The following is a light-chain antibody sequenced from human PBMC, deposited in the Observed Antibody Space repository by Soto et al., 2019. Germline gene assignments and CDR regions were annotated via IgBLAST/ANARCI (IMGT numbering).Light chain of an antibody. V-gene: IGLV2-14*03. CDR3: SSYTSTTTRV. J-gene: IGLJ1*01. CDR2: EVS. CDR1: SSDVGGYNY. Sequence: QSALPQPASVSGSPGQSINISCIGTSSDVGGYNYVSWYQQHPGKGPKLMIYEVSNRPSGVSNRFSGSKSGKTATLTISGLQAEDEADYYCSSYTSTTTRVFGTGTKVTVL.